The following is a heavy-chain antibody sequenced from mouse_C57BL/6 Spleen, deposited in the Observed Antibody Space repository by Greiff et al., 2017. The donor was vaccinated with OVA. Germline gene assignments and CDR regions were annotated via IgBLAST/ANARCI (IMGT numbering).Heavy chain of an antibody. CDR2: IHPNSGST. D-gene: IGHD1-1*01. Sequence: QVQLKQPGAELVKPGASVKLSCKASGYTFTSYWMHWVKQRPGQGLEWIGMIHPNSGSTNYNEKFKSKATLTVDKSSSTAYMQLSSLTSEDSAVYYCAREIYYYGSSYVGYWGQGTTLTVSS. V-gene: IGHV1-64*01. CDR3: AREIYYYGSSYVGY. CDR1: GYTFTSYW. J-gene: IGHJ2*01.